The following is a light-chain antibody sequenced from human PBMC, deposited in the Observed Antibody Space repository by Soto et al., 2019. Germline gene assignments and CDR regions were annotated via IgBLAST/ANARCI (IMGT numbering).Light chain of an antibody. Sequence: QSALTQPASVSGSPGQSITISCTGTSSDVGGYNYVSWYQQHPDKAPKLMIYDVSNRPSGVSNRFSGSKSGNTASLTISALQAEDEADYYCSSYTSSSTPVVFGGGTKLTVL. CDR1: SSDVGGYNY. CDR2: DVS. J-gene: IGLJ2*01. V-gene: IGLV2-14*01. CDR3: SSYTSSSTPVV.